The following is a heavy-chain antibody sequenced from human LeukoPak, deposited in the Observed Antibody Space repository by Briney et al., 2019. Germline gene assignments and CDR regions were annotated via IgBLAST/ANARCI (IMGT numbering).Heavy chain of an antibody. Sequence: ASVKVSCKASGYTFTSYYMHWVRQAPGQGLEWMGIINPSGGSTSYAQKFQGRVTMTRDMSTSTVYMELSSLRSEDTAVYYCARAPVHRSYYVWGSYRPIDYWGQGTLVTVSS. V-gene: IGHV1-46*01. CDR3: ARAPVHRSYYVWGSYRPIDY. J-gene: IGHJ4*02. CDR1: GYTFTSYY. D-gene: IGHD3-16*02. CDR2: INPSGGST.